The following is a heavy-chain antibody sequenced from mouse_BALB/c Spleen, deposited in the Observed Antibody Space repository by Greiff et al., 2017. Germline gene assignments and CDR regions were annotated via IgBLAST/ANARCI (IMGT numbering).Heavy chain of an antibody. CDR3: ARGYGNSFFDY. CDR1: GFTFSSYA. V-gene: IGHV5-6-5*01. D-gene: IGHD2-1*01. J-gene: IGHJ2*01. Sequence: EVKLVESGGGLVKPGGSLKLSCAASGFTFSSYAMSWVRQTPEKRLEWVASISSGGSTYYPDSVKGRFTISRDNARNILYLQMSSLRSEDTAMYYCARGYGNSFFDYWGQGTTLTVSS. CDR2: ISSGGST.